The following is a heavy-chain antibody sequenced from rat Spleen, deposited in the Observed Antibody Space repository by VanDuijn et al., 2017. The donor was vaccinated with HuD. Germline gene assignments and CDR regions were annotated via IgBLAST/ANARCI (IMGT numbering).Heavy chain of an antibody. CDR1: GFTFSDYT. J-gene: IGHJ2*01. CDR3: ATDTFYDGTYYPGGFDY. D-gene: IGHD1-12*02. CDR2: IVDDGSNT. Sequence: EVQLVESGGGLVQPGRPLKLSCSASGFTFSDYTMAWVRQAPKKGLEWVAAIVDDGSNTFYRDSVKGRFTISRNNAKSTLYLQVDSLRSEDTATYYCATDTFYDGTYYPGGFDYWGQGVMVTVSS. V-gene: IGHV5-17*01.